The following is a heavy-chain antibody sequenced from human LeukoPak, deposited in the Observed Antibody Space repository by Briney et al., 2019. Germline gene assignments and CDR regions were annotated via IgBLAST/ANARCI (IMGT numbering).Heavy chain of an antibody. CDR3: ARANALYCSSTSCLFDY. CDR2: INPNSGGT. D-gene: IGHD2-2*01. CDR1: GYTFTGYY. V-gene: IGHV1-2*02. Sequence: GASVKVSCKASGYTFTGYYMHWVRQAPGQGLEWMAWINPNSGGTYYAQNFHDRITMTRDTSISTAYMELSRLRSDATAIYYCARANALYCSSTSCLFDYWGQGTLVTVSS. J-gene: IGHJ4*02.